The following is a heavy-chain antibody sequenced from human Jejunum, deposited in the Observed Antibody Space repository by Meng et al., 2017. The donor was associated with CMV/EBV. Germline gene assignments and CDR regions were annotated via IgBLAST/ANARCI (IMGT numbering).Heavy chain of an antibody. CDR1: GFTFSTYG. J-gene: IGHJ4*02. V-gene: IGHV3-7*01. CDR2: IKQDGSEK. Sequence: SCADTGFTFSTYGMSGVRQAPGKGLEWVANIKQDGSEKFYVDSVKGRFTISRDNAKSSLYLQMNSLRAEDTAVYYCGRNRVDYWGQGTLVTVSS. CDR3: GRNRVDY. D-gene: IGHD1-14*01.